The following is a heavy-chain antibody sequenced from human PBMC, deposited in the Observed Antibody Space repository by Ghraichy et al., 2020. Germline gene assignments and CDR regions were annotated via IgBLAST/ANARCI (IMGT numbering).Heavy chain of an antibody. CDR2: ITSTSSTK. V-gene: IGHV3-48*02. Sequence: GALRLSCVGSGFTFSSYRLNWVRQSPGKGLEWVSYITSTSSTKFYADSVKGRFTISRDNAQNSLYLQMNGLRDDDTAVYYCARGSTVVRFFYNDGMDVWGQWTTVTVSS. D-gene: IGHD4-23*01. J-gene: IGHJ6*02. CDR1: GFTFSSYR. CDR3: ARGSTVVRFFYNDGMDV.